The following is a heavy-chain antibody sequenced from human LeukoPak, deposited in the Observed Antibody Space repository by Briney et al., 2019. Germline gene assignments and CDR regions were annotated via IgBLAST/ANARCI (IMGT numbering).Heavy chain of an antibody. CDR3: ARRHLTGGVTDFFDF. Sequence: PAGSLRLSCAASGFTFSSHSMSWVRQPPGEGLEWVAAISPSGDSTTYRALVNGQFTISRDNSRNRPYLLMNALTVEDTAIYYAARRHLTGGVTDFFDFWGQGALVTVSS. D-gene: IGHD2-21*02. J-gene: IGHJ4*02. CDR2: ISPSGDST. CDR1: GFTFSSHS. V-gene: IGHV3-23*01.